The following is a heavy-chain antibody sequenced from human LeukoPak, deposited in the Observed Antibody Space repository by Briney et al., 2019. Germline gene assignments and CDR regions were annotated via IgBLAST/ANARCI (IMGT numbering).Heavy chain of an antibody. CDR3: AKGNYGEKIDY. Sequence: GGSLRLSCTASGFTFLRHGMTWFRQAPGKGLEWVSGISASGGATYYADSVKGRFTISRDNSKNTLYLQMNSLKAEDAALYYCAKGNYGEKIDYWGPGTLVTVSS. CDR1: GFTFLRHG. V-gene: IGHV3-23*01. D-gene: IGHD4-17*01. J-gene: IGHJ4*02. CDR2: ISASGGAT.